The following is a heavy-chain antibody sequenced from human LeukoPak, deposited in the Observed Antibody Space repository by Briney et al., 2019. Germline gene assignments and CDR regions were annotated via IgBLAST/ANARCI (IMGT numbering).Heavy chain of an antibody. CDR1: GYTFTGYY. Sequence: ASVKVSCKASGYTFTGYYMHWVRQAPGQGLEWMGWINPNSGGTNYAQKFQGRVTMTRDTSISTAYMELSRLRSDDTAVYYCAKATYSGYDRTRAFDIWGQGTMVTVSS. V-gene: IGHV1-2*02. D-gene: IGHD5-12*01. CDR3: AKATYSGYDRTRAFDI. J-gene: IGHJ3*02. CDR2: INPNSGGT.